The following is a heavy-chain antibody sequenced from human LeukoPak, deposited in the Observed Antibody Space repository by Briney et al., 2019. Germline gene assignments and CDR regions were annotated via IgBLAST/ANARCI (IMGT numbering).Heavy chain of an antibody. CDR1: GRSISSYY. J-gene: IGHJ3*02. CDR2: IYYSGST. Sequence: PSETLSLTCTVSGRSISSYYWSWNRQPPGKGLEWTGYIYYSGSTNYNPSLKSRVTISVDTSKNQFSLKLSSVTAADTAVYYCARVPGSRDAFDMWGQGTMVTVSS. V-gene: IGHV4-59*01. CDR3: ARVPGSRDAFDM. D-gene: IGHD1-14*01.